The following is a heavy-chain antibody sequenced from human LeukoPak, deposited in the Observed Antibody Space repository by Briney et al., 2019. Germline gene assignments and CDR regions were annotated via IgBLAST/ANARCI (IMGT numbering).Heavy chain of an antibody. J-gene: IGHJ4*02. D-gene: IGHD3-10*01. Sequence: PSETLSLTCAVSGGSISSSNWWSWVRQPPGKGLEWIGEIYHSGSTNYNPSLKSRVTISVDKSKNQFSLKLSSVTAADTAVYYCARLHYYGSGSYFPIFEYWGQGTLVTVSS. V-gene: IGHV4-4*02. CDR1: GGSISSSNW. CDR2: IYHSGST. CDR3: ARLHYYGSGSYFPIFEY.